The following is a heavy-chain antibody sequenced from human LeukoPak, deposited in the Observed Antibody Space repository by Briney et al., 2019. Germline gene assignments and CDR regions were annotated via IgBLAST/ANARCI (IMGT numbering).Heavy chain of an antibody. V-gene: IGHV3-48*03. J-gene: IGHJ4*02. Sequence: PGGSLRLSCAASGFTFSSYEMSWVRQAPGKGLEWVSYISSSGGTIFYADSVKGRFTISRENAKNSLYLQMNSLRAEDTAVYYCASDGSGYYHDYWGQGTLVTVSS. D-gene: IGHD3-3*01. CDR1: GFTFSSYE. CDR3: ASDGSGYYHDY. CDR2: ISSSGGTI.